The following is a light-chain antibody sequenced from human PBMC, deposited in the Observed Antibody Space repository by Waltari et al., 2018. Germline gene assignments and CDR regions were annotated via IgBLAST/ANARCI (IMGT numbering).Light chain of an antibody. V-gene: IGKV3-20*01. CDR3: QQYGSSPT. CDR1: QSVSSSY. J-gene: IGKJ2*01. CDR2: CAS. Sequence: EIVLTQSPGTLSLSPVERATLSCRASQSVSSSYLAWYQHKPGQAPRLLIYCASSRATGIPDRISGSGSGTDFTLTISRPEPEDFTVYYCQQYGSSPTFGQGTKLEIK.